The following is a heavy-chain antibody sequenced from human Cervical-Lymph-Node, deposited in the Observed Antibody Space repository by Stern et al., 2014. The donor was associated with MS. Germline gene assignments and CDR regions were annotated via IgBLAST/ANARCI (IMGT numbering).Heavy chain of an antibody. CDR2: FDPEDGET. CDR1: GNTLTELS. CDR3: ATLSGSAWTHFDY. Sequence: DQLVESGAEVKKPGASVKVSCKVSGNTLTELSMHWVRQAPGKGLEWMGGFDPEDGETVYAQKFQGRLTMTEDTSTDTASMELTSLRSEDTAVYYCATLSGSAWTHFDYWGQGTLVTVSS. V-gene: IGHV1-24*01. J-gene: IGHJ4*02. D-gene: IGHD6-19*01.